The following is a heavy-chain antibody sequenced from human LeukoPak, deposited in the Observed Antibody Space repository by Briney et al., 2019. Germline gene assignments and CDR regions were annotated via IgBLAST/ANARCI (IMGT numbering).Heavy chain of an antibody. D-gene: IGHD4/OR15-4a*01. V-gene: IGHV3-64*01. CDR1: GFAFGTYA. CDR3: ARANYHFSAYDY. Sequence: PGGSLRLSCAASGFAFGTYAMHWVRQAPGKGLELVSAISTNGDSIFYGNSVEGRFTISRDNSKNTLYLQMGGLRAEDMAVYYCARANYHFSAYDYWGQGALVTVSS. J-gene: IGHJ4*02. CDR2: ISTNGDSI.